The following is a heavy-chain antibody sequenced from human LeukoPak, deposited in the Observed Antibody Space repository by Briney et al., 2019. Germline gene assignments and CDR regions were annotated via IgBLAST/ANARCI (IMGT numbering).Heavy chain of an antibody. CDR1: GFTFSSYG. CDR2: ISYDGSNK. V-gene: IGHV3-30*18. Sequence: GGSLRLSCAASGFTFSSYGMHWVRQAPGKGLEWVAVISYDGSNKYYADSVKGRFTISRDNSKNTLYLQMNSLRAEDTAVYYCAKKYRGGDCYLDGFDYWGQGTLVTVSS. CDR3: AKKYRGGDCYLDGFDY. D-gene: IGHD2-21*02. J-gene: IGHJ4*02.